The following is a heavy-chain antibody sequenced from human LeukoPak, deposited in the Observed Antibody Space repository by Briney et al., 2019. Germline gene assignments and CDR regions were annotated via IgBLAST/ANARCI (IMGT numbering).Heavy chain of an antibody. CDR3: AKVIMVYAIKGSFDY. D-gene: IGHD2-8*01. CDR2: ISGSGGST. Sequence: GGSLRLSCAASGFTFSSHSMNWVRQAPGKGLEWVSAISGSGGSTYYADSVKGRFTISRDNSKNTLYLQMNSLRAEDTAVYYCAKVIMVYAIKGSFDYWGQGTLVTVSS. J-gene: IGHJ4*02. V-gene: IGHV3-23*01. CDR1: GFTFSSHS.